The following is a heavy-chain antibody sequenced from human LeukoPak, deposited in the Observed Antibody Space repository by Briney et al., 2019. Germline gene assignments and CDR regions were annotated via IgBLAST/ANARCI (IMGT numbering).Heavy chain of an antibody. Sequence: SVKVSCKASGGTSSSYAISWVRQAPGQGLEWMGGIIPIFGTANYAQKFQGRVTITADKSTSTAYMELSSLRSEDTAVYYCARDERYDSSGYPFDYWGQGTLVTVSS. CDR1: GGTSSSYA. CDR3: ARDERYDSSGYPFDY. V-gene: IGHV1-69*06. CDR2: IIPIFGTA. J-gene: IGHJ4*02. D-gene: IGHD3-22*01.